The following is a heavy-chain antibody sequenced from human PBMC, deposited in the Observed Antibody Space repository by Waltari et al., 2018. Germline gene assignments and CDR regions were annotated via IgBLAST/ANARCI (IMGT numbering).Heavy chain of an antibody. CDR2: ISSRGSTI. D-gene: IGHD3-3*01. CDR1: GFTFSSYE. V-gene: IGHV3-48*03. J-gene: IGHJ4*02. CDR3: ARARARITIFGVVIREPFDY. Sequence: EVQLVESGGGLVQPGGSLRLSCAASGFTFSSYEMNWVRQAPGKGLEWVSYISSRGSTIYYADSVKGRFTISRDNAKNSLYLQMNSLRAEDTAVYYCARARARITIFGVVIREPFDYWGQGTLVTVSS.